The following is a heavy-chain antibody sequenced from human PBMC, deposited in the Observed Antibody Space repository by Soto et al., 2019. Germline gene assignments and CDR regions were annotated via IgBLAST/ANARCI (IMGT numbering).Heavy chain of an antibody. CDR2: IIPIFGTA. CDR3: ARGSSGYYYYGMDV. D-gene: IGHD3-22*01. V-gene: IGHV1-69*13. J-gene: IGHJ6*02. CDR1: GGTFSSYA. Sequence: SVKVSCKASGGTFSSYAISWVRQAPGQGLEWMGGIIPIFGTASYAQKFQGRVTITADESTSTAYMELSSLRSEDTAVYYCARGSSGYYYYGMDVWGPGTTVTVSS.